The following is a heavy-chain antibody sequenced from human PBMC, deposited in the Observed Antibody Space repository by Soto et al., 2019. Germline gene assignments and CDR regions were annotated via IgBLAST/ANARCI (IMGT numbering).Heavy chain of an antibody. V-gene: IGHV3-49*04. CDR1: GFTFGDYA. J-gene: IGHJ4*02. CDR2: IRSKAYGGTT. CDR3: TRDRITYYDILTGPLPDY. D-gene: IGHD3-9*01. Sequence: PGGSLRLSCTASGFTFGDYAMSWVRQAPGKGLEWVGFIRSKAYGGTTEYAASVKGRFTISRDDSKSIAYLQMNSLKTEDTAVYYCTRDRITYYDILTGPLPDYWGQGTLVTVSS.